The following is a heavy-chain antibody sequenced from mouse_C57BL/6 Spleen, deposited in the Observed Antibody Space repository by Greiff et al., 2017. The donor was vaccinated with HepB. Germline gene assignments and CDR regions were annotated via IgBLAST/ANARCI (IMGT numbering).Heavy chain of an antibody. J-gene: IGHJ2*01. Sequence: EVQLKQSGPELVKPGASVKISCKASGYSFTGYYMNWVKQSPEKSLEWIGEINPSTGGTTYNQKFKAKATLTVDKSSSTAYMQLKSLTSEDSAVYYCARATFDYWGQGTTLTVSS. CDR2: INPSTGGT. CDR1: GYSFTGYY. V-gene: IGHV1-42*01. CDR3: ARATFDY.